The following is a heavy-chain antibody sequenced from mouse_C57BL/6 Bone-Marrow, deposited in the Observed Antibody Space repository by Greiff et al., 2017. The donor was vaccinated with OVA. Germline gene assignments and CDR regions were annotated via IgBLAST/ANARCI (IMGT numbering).Heavy chain of an antibody. V-gene: IGHV10-1*01. Sequence: DVMLVESGGGLVQPTGSLKLSCAASGFSFNTYAMNWVRQAPGKGLEWVARIRSKSNNYATYYADSVKDRFTISRDDSESMLYLQMNNLKTEDTAMYYCVRGDYDGWFAYWGQGTLVTVSA. J-gene: IGHJ3*01. CDR3: VRGDYDGWFAY. D-gene: IGHD2-4*01. CDR1: GFSFNTYA. CDR2: IRSKSNNYAT.